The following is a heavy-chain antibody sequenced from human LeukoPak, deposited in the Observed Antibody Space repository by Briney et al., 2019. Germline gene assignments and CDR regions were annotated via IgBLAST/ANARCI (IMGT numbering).Heavy chain of an antibody. J-gene: IGHJ4*02. Sequence: SETLSLTCTVSGGSISSYYWSWIRQPLGKGLEWIGYIYYSGSTNYNPSLKSRVTISVDTSKNQFSLKLSSVTAADTAVYYCAGSGWRKSIDYWGQGTLVTVSS. CDR1: GGSISSYY. V-gene: IGHV4-59*08. CDR2: IYYSGST. D-gene: IGHD6-19*01. CDR3: AGSGWRKSIDY.